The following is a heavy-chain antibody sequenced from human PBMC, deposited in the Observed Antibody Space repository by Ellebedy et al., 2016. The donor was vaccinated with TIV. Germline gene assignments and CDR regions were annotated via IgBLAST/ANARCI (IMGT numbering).Heavy chain of an antibody. CDR1: GGTFSSYA. J-gene: IGHJ4*02. CDR2: IISILGIA. V-gene: IGHV1-69*04. D-gene: IGHD5-12*01. CDR3: ARDIVATGEDY. Sequence: ASVKVSCKASGGTFSSYAISWVRQAPGQGLEWMGRIISILGIANYAQKFQGRVTITADKSTSTAYMELSSLRSEDTAVYYCARDIVATGEDYWGQGTLVTVSS.